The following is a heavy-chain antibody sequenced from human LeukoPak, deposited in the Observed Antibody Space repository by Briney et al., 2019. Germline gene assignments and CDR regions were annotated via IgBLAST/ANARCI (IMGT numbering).Heavy chain of an antibody. CDR1: GFTFDDHG. V-gene: IGHV3-20*04. CDR2: INWNGGST. D-gene: IGHD3-22*01. J-gene: IGHJ6*03. Sequence: GGSLRLSCAASGFTFDDHGMSWVRQAPGKGLEWVSGINWNGGSTGYADSVKGRFTISRDNAKNSLYLQMNSLRAEDTALYYCARAGSVPYYYDSSGVYYMDVWGKGTTVTVSS. CDR3: ARAGSVPYYYDSSGVYYMDV.